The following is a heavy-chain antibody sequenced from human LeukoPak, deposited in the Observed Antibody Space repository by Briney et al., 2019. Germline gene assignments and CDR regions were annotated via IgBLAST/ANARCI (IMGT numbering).Heavy chain of an antibody. J-gene: IGHJ5*02. CDR3: ARAIYYDLNWCEP. CDR2: IYHRGSP. D-gene: IGHD3-22*01. Sequence: SETLSLTCTVSGYSIRRGYYWGWIRPPPGTGLEWIGSIYHRGSPYYNPSLNSRVTISVDTSKNQFSLKLSSVTAADTAVYYCARAIYYDLNWCEPWGQGTLVTVSS. V-gene: IGHV4-38-2*02. CDR1: GYSIRRGYY.